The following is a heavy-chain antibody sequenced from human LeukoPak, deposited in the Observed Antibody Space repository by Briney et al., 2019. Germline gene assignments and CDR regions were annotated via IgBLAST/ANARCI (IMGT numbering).Heavy chain of an antibody. V-gene: IGHV4-59*01. D-gene: IGHD3-22*01. J-gene: IGHJ3*02. CDR1: GGXISSYY. CDR2: IYYSGST. CDR3: ARDKDYFDSGGAFDI. Sequence: SETLSLTCSVSGGXISSYYWSWIRQPPGKGLEWIGYIYYSGSTNYNPSLKSRVTMSVDTSKNQFSLKLSSVTAADTAVYYCARDKDYFDSGGAFDIWGQGTMVTVSS.